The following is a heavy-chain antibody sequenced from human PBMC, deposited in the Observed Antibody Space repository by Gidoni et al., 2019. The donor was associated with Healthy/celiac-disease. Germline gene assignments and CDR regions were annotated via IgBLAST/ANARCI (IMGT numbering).Heavy chain of an antibody. V-gene: IGHV4-61*02. CDR2: IYTSGST. Sequence: QVQLQESGPGLVKPAQTQALTCTVAGGSIRSGSYYWSWIRQPSGKGLEWIGRIYTSGSTTSNPSLKSRVTISVDTSKNQFSLKLSSVTAADTAVYYCARDPVWDYYGMDVWGQGTTVTVSS. CDR3: ARDPVWDYYGMDV. J-gene: IGHJ6*02. D-gene: IGHD3-16*01. CDR1: GGSIRSGSYY.